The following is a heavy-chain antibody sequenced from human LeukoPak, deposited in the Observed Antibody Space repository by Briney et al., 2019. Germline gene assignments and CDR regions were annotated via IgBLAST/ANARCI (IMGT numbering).Heavy chain of an antibody. CDR1: GGSISSYY. V-gene: IGHV4-4*07. J-gene: IGHJ6*02. D-gene: IGHD6-13*01. CDR2: IYSSGTT. Sequence: SETLSLTCTVSGGSISSYYWSWIRQPAAKGLEWIGRIYSSGTTTYNPSFKSRVTMSLDTSNNQLSLRLTSVTAADTAVYYCARVSPIPAAGSSYYFAMDVWGQGTTVTVSS. CDR3: ARVSPIPAAGSSYYFAMDV.